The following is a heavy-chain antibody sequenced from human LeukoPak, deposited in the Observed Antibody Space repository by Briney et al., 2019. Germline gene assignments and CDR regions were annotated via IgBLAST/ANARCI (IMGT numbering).Heavy chain of an antibody. D-gene: IGHD2-15*01. CDR1: GFTFSGSA. CDR2: IRSKANSYAT. V-gene: IGHV3-73*01. J-gene: IGHJ6*03. CDR3: TRIVGATPGYYYYYMDV. Sequence: PGGSLRLSCAASGFTFSGSAMHWVRQASGKGLEWVGRIRSKANSYATAYAASVKGRFTISRDDSKNTAYLQMNSLKTEDTAVYYCTRIVGATPGYYYYYMDVWGKGTTVTVSS.